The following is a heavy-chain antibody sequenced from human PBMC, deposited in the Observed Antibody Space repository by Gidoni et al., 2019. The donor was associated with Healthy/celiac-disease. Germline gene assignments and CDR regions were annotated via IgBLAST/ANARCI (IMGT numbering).Heavy chain of an antibody. CDR1: GGSISLGYYY. V-gene: IGHV4-30-4*01. CDR2: IYYSGST. CDR3: ARGGVRVVTHNDVDY. Sequence: HVQLQESGPGLVTPSQTLSLTCTFSGGSISLGYYYWSWIRQPPGKGLEWIGYIYYSGSTYYNPALKSRVTISVDTSKNQFSLKLSSVTAADTAVYYCARGGVRVVTHNDVDYWGQGTLVTVSS. D-gene: IGHD2-21*02. J-gene: IGHJ4*02.